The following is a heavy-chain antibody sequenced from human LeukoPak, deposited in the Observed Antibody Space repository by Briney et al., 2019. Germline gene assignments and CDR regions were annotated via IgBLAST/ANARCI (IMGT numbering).Heavy chain of an antibody. CDR1: GFTFSSYA. D-gene: IGHD2-15*01. J-gene: IGHJ4*02. CDR2: ISYDGSNK. CDR3: GRAAPYCSGGSCYSVGYFDY. Sequence: GGSLRLSCAASGFTFSSYAMHWVRQAPGKGLEWVAVISYDGSNKYYADSVKGRFTISRDNSKNTLYLQMNSLRAEDTAVYYCGRAAPYCSGGSCYSVGYFDYWGQGTLVTVSS. V-gene: IGHV3-30-3*01.